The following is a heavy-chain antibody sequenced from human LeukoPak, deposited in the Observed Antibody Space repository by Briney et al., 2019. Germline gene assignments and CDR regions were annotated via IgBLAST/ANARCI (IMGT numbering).Heavy chain of an antibody. V-gene: IGHV1-8*02. CDR3: ARGSTSGVLRYSGTEEFDY. J-gene: IGHJ4*02. CDR1: GYTFTSYG. CDR2: IIPILGIA. Sequence: GASVKVSCKASGYTFTSYGISWVRQAPGQGLEWMGRIIPILGIANYAQKFQGRVTMTRNTSISTAYMELSSLRSEDTAVYYCARGSTSGVLRYSGTEEFDYWGQGTLVTVSS. D-gene: IGHD1-26*01.